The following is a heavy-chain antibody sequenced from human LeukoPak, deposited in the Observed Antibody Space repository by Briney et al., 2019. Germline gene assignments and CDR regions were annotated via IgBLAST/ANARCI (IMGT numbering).Heavy chain of an antibody. J-gene: IGHJ4*02. CDR2: INPNSGRT. V-gene: IGHV1-2*02. Sequence: ASVKVSCKASGYTFTGYYMHWVRQAPGQGLEWMGWINPNSGRTNSAQQFQGRVTMTRDTSISTAYMELTRLKSDDTAVYYCVRYAAATGTDGGDYWGQGTLVTVSS. CDR1: GYTFTGYY. D-gene: IGHD6-13*01. CDR3: VRYAAATGTDGGDY.